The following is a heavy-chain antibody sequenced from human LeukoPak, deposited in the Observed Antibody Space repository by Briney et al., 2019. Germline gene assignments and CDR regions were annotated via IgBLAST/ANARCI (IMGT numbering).Heavy chain of an antibody. J-gene: IGHJ4*02. V-gene: IGHV3-15*01. CDR1: GLTFTNAW. CDR2: IKSKTDGGTT. CDR3: TTDLGTYYHGSQRLIPIDY. D-gene: IGHD3-10*01. Sequence: PGGSLRLSCAASGLTFTNAWMSWVRQAPGKGLEWIGRIKSKTDGGTTNYAEPVRGRFTISRDDSKSAVYLQMNSLKIEDTAVYYCTTDLGTYYHGSQRLIPIDYWGQGTLVTVSS.